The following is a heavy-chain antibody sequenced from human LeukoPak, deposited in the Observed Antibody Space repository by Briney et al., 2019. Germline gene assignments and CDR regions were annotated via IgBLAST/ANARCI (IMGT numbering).Heavy chain of an antibody. J-gene: IGHJ5*02. CDR3: ARGGERYCSSTSCYNWFDP. CDR2: ISAYNGNT. Sequence: ASVKVSCKASGYTFTSYGISWVRQAPGQGLEWMGWISAYNGNTNYAQKLQGRVTMTRDTSISTAYMELSRLRSDDTAVYYCARGGERYCSSTSCYNWFDPWGQGTLVTVSS. V-gene: IGHV1-18*01. D-gene: IGHD2-2*01. CDR1: GYTFTSYG.